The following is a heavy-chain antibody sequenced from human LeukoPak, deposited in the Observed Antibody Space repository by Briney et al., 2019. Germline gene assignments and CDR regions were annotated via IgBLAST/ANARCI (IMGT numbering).Heavy chain of an antibody. D-gene: IGHD6-19*01. V-gene: IGHV3-30-3*01. Sequence: GGSLRLSCAASGFTFSSYAMHWVRQAPGKGLEWVAVISYDGSNKYYADSVKGRFTISRDNSKNTLYLQMNSLRADDTAVYYCARSDSSGWHAFDIWGQGTMVTVSS. CDR3: ARSDSSGWHAFDI. J-gene: IGHJ3*02. CDR1: GFTFSSYA. CDR2: ISYDGSNK.